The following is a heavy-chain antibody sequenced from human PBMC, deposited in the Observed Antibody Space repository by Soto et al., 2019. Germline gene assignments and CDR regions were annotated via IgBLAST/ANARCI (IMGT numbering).Heavy chain of an antibody. CDR1: GFTFSSYA. Sequence: PGGSLRLSCAASGFTFSSYAMHWVRQAPGKGLEWVAVISYDGSNKYYADSVKGRFTISRDNSKNTLYLQMNSLRAEDTAVYYCARAIAAAGGYYYYGMDVWGQGTTVTVSS. J-gene: IGHJ6*02. D-gene: IGHD6-13*01. CDR3: ARAIAAAGGYYYYGMDV. CDR2: ISYDGSNK. V-gene: IGHV3-30-3*01.